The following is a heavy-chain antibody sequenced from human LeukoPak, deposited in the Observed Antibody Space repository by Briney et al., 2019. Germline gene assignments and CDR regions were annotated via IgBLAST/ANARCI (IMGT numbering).Heavy chain of an antibody. Sequence: GRSLRLSCAASGFTFSSYGMHWVRQAPGKGLEWVAVISYDGSNKYYADSVKGRFTISRDNSKNTLYLQMNSLRAEDTAVYYCAKDLLRGYSYGRANLSYCYGMDVWGQGTTVTVSS. V-gene: IGHV3-30*18. D-gene: IGHD5-18*01. CDR1: GFTFSSYG. J-gene: IGHJ6*02. CDR3: AKDLLRGYSYGRANLSYCYGMDV. CDR2: ISYDGSNK.